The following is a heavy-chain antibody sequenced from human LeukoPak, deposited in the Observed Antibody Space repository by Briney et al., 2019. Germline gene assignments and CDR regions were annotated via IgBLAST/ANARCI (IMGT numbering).Heavy chain of an antibody. CDR1: GFSLSTSGVG. Sequence: SGPTLVNPTQTLTLTCTFSGFSLSTSGVGVGWIRQPPGKALEWLALIFWDDDKRYSPSLKNRLTITKDTSKNQVVLTVTNMDPVDTATYYCAHSVAGSFFDYWGQGTLVTVSS. D-gene: IGHD1-26*01. CDR3: AHSVAGSFFDY. J-gene: IGHJ4*02. CDR2: IFWDDDK. V-gene: IGHV2-5*02.